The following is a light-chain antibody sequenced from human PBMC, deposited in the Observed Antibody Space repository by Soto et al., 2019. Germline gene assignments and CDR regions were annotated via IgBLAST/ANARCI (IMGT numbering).Light chain of an antibody. CDR2: EVS. V-gene: IGLV2-14*01. CDR3: SSYTSSSIDYV. CDR1: SSDVGGYNY. Sequence: QSVLTQPASVSGSPGQSITISCTGTSSDVGGYNYVSWYQQHPGKAPKLMIYEVSNRPSGVSNRFSGSKSGNTASLTISGLPAEDEADYYCSSYTSSSIDYVFGTGTKVTVL. J-gene: IGLJ1*01.